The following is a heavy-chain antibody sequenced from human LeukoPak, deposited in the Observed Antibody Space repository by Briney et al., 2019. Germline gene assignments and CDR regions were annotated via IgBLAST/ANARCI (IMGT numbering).Heavy chain of an antibody. CDR1: GFTFSSYA. J-gene: IGHJ4*02. V-gene: IGHV3-64*01. CDR2: ISTNGGST. D-gene: IGHD1-26*01. CDR3: ARDHGSGSYSDY. Sequence: PGGSLSLSCAASGFTFSSYAMHWVRQAPGKGLEYVSGISTNGGSTNYANSVKGRFTISRDNSKNTLYLQMGSLRAEDMAVYYCARDHGSGSYSDYWGQGTLVTVSS.